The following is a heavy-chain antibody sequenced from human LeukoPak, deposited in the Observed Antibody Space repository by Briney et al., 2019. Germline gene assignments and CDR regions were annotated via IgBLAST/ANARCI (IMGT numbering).Heavy chain of an antibody. CDR3: ARWETYCSGGSCYDAFDI. Sequence: PGGSLRLSCAASGLTFSSYAMHWVRQAPGKGLEWVAVISYDGSNKYYADSVKGRFTISRDNSKNTLYLQMNSLRAGDTAVYYCARWETYCSGGSCYDAFDIWGQGTMVTVSS. CDR1: GLTFSSYA. D-gene: IGHD2-15*01. CDR2: ISYDGSNK. V-gene: IGHV3-30*04. J-gene: IGHJ3*02.